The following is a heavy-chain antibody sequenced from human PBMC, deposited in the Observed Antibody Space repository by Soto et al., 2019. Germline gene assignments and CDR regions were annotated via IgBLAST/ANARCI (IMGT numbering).Heavy chain of an antibody. D-gene: IGHD4-17*01. Sequence: PSETLSLTCTVSGGSISSGGYYWSWIRQHPGKGLKWIGYIYYSGSTYYNPSLKSRVTISVDTSKNQFSLKLSSVTAADTAVYYCARGMTTVTTFDYWGQGTLVTVSS. J-gene: IGHJ4*02. CDR1: GGSISSGGYY. CDR3: ARGMTTVTTFDY. CDR2: IYYSGST. V-gene: IGHV4-31*03.